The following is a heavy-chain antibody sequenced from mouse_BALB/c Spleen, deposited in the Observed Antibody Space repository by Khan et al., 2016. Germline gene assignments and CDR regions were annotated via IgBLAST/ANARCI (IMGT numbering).Heavy chain of an antibody. CDR2: ISYSGST. CDR3: ARAARIKY. CDR1: GYSITSGYG. Sequence: VQLQQSGPGLVKPSQSLSLTCTVTGYSITSGYGWNWIRQFPGNKLEWMGYISYSGSTNYNPSLKSRISITRDTSKNQFFLQLNSVTTEDTATYYCARAARIKYWGQGTTLTVSS. D-gene: IGHD1-2*01. V-gene: IGHV3-2*02. J-gene: IGHJ2*01.